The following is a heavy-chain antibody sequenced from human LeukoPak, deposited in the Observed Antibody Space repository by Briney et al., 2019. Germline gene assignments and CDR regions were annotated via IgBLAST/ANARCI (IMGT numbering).Heavy chain of an antibody. CDR2: FYYSGGT. D-gene: IGHD6-19*01. J-gene: IGHJ4*02. CDR3: ARGTGWYLNSDY. Sequence: SETLSLTCTVSGGSISSFYWTWIRQPPGKGLEWIGYFYYSGGTNYNPSLKSRVTISVDTSKNQLSLKLNSVTAADTAVYYCARGTGWYLNSDYWGQGTLVTVSS. CDR1: GGSISSFY. V-gene: IGHV4-59*01.